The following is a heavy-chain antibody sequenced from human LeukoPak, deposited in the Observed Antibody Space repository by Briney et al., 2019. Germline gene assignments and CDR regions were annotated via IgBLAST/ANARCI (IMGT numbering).Heavy chain of an antibody. CDR1: AASISSYY. CDR2: IYYSGST. D-gene: IGHD6-13*01. Sequence: PSETLSLTCTVSAASISSYYWSWIRQPPGKGLEWIGYIYYSGSTNYNPTHYNPSLKSRVTISVDTSKNHFSLKLSSVTAADTAVYSCASGPYPAAGTDHQFDYWGPGTLVTVSS. CDR3: ASGPYPAAGTDHQFDY. J-gene: IGHJ4*02. V-gene: IGHV4-59*01.